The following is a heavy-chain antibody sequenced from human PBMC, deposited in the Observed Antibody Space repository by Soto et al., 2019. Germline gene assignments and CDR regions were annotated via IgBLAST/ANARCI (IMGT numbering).Heavy chain of an antibody. CDR1: GFTFSNYA. Sequence: GGSLRLSCAASGFTFSNYAMTWVRQAPGKGLEWVSGLNGSGGSTSSADSVKGRFAISRDNSKNTLYLQMNNLRAEDTAMYYCARVPHRFRSSSNYIWGQGTLVTVSS. CDR3: ARVPHRFRSSSNYI. J-gene: IGHJ4*02. CDR2: LNGSGGST. V-gene: IGHV3-23*01. D-gene: IGHD6-6*01.